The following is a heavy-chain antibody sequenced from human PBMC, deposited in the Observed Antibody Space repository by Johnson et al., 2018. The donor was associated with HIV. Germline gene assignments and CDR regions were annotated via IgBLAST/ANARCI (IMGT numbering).Heavy chain of an antibody. Sequence: QMLLVESGGGVVQPGKSLRLSCSASRFTFSNYAMNWVRQAPGKGLEWMAIISYDGSNKNYADSVKGRFTISRDNSKNTLYLQMNSLRAEDTAVYYCAKVRVIIAAPRGGAFDIWGQGTMVTVSS. V-gene: IGHV3-30*18. CDR1: RFTFSNYA. D-gene: IGHD6-25*01. CDR2: ISYDGSNK. CDR3: AKVRVIIAAPRGGAFDI. J-gene: IGHJ3*02.